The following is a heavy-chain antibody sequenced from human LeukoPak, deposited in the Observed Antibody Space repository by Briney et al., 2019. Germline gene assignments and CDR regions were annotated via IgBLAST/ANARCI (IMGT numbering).Heavy chain of an antibody. D-gene: IGHD3-10*01. J-gene: IGHJ4*02. CDR3: ARRLWFGELLPFDY. CDR2: IYYSGST. Sequence: SETLSLTCTVSGGSISSSSYYWGWIRQPPGKGLEWFGSIYYSGSTYYNPSLKSRVTISVDTSKNQFSLKLSSVTAADTAVYYCARRLWFGELLPFDYWGQGTLVTVSS. V-gene: IGHV4-39*07. CDR1: GGSISSSSYY.